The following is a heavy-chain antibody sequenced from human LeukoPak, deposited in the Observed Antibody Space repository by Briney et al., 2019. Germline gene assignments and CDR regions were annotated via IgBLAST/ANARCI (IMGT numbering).Heavy chain of an antibody. V-gene: IGHV4-34*01. D-gene: IGHD6-19*01. CDR1: GGSFSGYY. J-gene: IGHJ4*02. CDR2: INHSGST. Sequence: SETLSLTCAVYGGSFSGYYWSWIRQPPGKGLEWIGEINHSGSTNYNPSLKSRVTISVDTSKNQFSLKLSSVTAADTAVYYCASSTTFGYSSGWHIDYWGQGTLVTVSS. CDR3: ASSTTFGYSSGWHIDY.